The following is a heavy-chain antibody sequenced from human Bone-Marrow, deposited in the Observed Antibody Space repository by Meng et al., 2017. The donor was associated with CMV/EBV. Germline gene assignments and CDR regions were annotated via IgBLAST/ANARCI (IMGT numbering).Heavy chain of an antibody. Sequence: ASVKVSCKASGYTFTGLYLHWVRQAPGQGLEWMGWLNPNTGGTYYAQKFQDKVTMTRDTSIRTAYMELSSLRSDDTAVYYCARGFVVVPAAMIYWGQGTLVTVSS. D-gene: IGHD2-2*01. CDR3: ARGFVVVPAAMIY. V-gene: IGHV1-2*02. CDR2: LNPNTGGT. CDR1: GYTFTGLY. J-gene: IGHJ4*02.